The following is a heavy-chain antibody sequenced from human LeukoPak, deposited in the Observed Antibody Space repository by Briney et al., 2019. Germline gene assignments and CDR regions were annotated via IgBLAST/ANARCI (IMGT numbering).Heavy chain of an antibody. J-gene: IGHJ4*02. Sequence: GGSLRLSCAASGFTFSSYWMGWVRQAQGRGLEWVANIEQHGSEKNYVDSVKGRFTISRDNAKNSLYLQMNSLRAEDTAVYYCARDRDYYAIDYWGQGTLVTVSS. V-gene: IGHV3-7*01. CDR2: IEQHGSEK. D-gene: IGHD3-22*01. CDR3: ARDRDYYAIDY. CDR1: GFTFSSYW.